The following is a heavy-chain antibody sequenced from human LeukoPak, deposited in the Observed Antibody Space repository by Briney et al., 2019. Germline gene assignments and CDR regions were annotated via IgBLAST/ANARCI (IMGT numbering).Heavy chain of an antibody. V-gene: IGHV3-15*01. CDR2: IKSKTDGGTT. J-gene: IGHJ5*02. CDR1: GFTFSNAW. CDR3: TTEKYDILTQFDP. Sequence: GGSLRLSCAASGFTFSNAWMSWVRQAPGKGLEWVGRIKSKTDGGTTDYAAPVKGRFTISRDDSKNTLYLQMNSLKTEDTAVYYCTTEKYDILTQFDPWGQGTLVTVSS. D-gene: IGHD3-9*01.